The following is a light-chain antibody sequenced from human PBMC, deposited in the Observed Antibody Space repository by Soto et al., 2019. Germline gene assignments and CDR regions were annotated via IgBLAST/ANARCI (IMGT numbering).Light chain of an antibody. CDR1: SSNIGAGYD. Sequence: QSVLTQPPSVSGAPGQRVTISCTGSSSNIGAGYDVHWYQQLPGTAPKLLIYGNSNRPSGVPDRFSGSKSGTSASLAITGLQAEDEADYYCQSYDSSLNRPVVFGGGTQLTVL. J-gene: IGLJ2*01. CDR2: GNS. CDR3: QSYDSSLNRPVV. V-gene: IGLV1-40*01.